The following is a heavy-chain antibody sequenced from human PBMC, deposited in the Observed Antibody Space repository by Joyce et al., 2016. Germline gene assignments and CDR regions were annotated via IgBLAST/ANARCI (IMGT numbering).Heavy chain of an antibody. CDR3: ARAVPDISPDS. V-gene: IGHV4-61*02. J-gene: IGHJ4*02. Sequence: QVQLQESGPGLVKPSQTLSLTCSVSGGAVNSGNFYWSWIRQTAGKRLEWLGRLHTGGTTHYHPSRRSRLTISMDTSRNQISLKLSSVTAADTAVYYCARAVPDISPDSWGLGTLVTVSS. CDR1: GGAVNSGNFY. D-gene: IGHD3-9*01. CDR2: LHTGGTT.